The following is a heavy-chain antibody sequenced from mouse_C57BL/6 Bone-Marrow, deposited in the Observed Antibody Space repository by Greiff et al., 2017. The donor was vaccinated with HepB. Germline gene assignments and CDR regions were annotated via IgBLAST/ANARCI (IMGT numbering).Heavy chain of an antibody. D-gene: IGHD2-2*01. J-gene: IGHJ2*01. CDR3: ARDGYDVYYFDY. V-gene: IGHV3-1*01. Sequence: VQLQQSGPGMVKPSQSLSLTCTVTGYSITSGYDWHWIRHFPGNKLEWMGSISYTGSTNYNPSLNSRISITHDTSKNQFFLKLNSVTTEDTATYYCARDGYDVYYFDYWGQGTTLTVSS. CDR2: ISYTGST. CDR1: GYSITSGYD.